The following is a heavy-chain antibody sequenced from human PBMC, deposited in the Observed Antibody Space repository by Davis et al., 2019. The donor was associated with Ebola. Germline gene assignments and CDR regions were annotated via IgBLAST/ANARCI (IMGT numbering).Heavy chain of an antibody. CDR2: VEHHGRT. D-gene: IGHD1-26*01. V-gene: IGHV4-59*01. Sequence: PSETLSLTCTVSGGSISPYYWSWVRQTPGKGLDWIGYVEHHGRTEYIPSFNSRVTISVDTSKNQFSLKLRSVTAADTAVYYCAREVGETKLDQWGQGTLVTVAS. CDR3: AREVGETKLDQ. CDR1: GGSISPYY. J-gene: IGHJ4*02.